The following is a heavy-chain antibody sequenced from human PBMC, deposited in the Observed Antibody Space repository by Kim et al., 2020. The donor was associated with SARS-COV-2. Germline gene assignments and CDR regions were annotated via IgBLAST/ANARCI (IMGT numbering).Heavy chain of an antibody. Sequence: SVKVSCKASGGTFSSYAISWVRQAPGQGLEWMGGIIPIFGTANYAQKFQGRVTITADESTSTAYMELSSLRSEDTAVYYCARDRLAKRMVRGVNPDYYYYGMDVWGQGTTVTVSS. CDR3: ARDRLAKRMVRGVNPDYYYYGMDV. J-gene: IGHJ6*02. CDR2: IIPIFGTA. V-gene: IGHV1-69*13. CDR1: GGTFSSYA. D-gene: IGHD3-10*01.